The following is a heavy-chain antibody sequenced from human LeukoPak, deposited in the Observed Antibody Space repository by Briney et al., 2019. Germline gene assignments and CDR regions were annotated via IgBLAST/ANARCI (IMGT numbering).Heavy chain of an antibody. CDR3: ARGRNYYLFDDY. CDR1: GYTFTGYY. Sequence: GASVKVSCKASGYTFTGYYMHWVRQAPGQGLEWMGRMNPNSGGTNYAQKFQGRVTMNRDTSISTAYMELSRLSSDDTAVYYCARGRNYYLFDDYWGEGTMVTVSS. V-gene: IGHV1-2*06. J-gene: IGHJ4*02. CDR2: MNPNSGGT. D-gene: IGHD1-7*01.